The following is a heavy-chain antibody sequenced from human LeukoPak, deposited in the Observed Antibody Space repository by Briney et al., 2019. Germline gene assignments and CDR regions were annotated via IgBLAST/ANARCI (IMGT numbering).Heavy chain of an antibody. V-gene: IGHV1-69*05. J-gene: IGHJ3*02. D-gene: IGHD1-26*01. CDR2: IIPMFGTA. CDR1: GGTFNTYA. Sequence: RASVKVSCKASGGTFNTYAINWVRQAPGQGLGWMGGIIPMFGTANYAQKFQGRVTITTDASSNTAYMEMSSLRSDDSAVYFCARALVQPSGAFDIWGQGAMVTVSS. CDR3: ARALVQPSGAFDI.